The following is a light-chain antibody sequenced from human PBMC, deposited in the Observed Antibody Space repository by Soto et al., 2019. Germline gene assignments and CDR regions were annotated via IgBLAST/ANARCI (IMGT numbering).Light chain of an antibody. J-gene: IGKJ1*01. V-gene: IGKV3-20*01. CDR3: QQYGSSPTWT. CDR2: GAS. Sequence: EIVLTQSPGTLSLSPGERATLSCRASQSVSSNYLAWYQQKPGQAPRVLIYGASSRATGIPDRFSGSGSGTDLTLTISRLEPEDFAVYYCQQYGSSPTWTFGQGTKVEIK. CDR1: QSVSSNY.